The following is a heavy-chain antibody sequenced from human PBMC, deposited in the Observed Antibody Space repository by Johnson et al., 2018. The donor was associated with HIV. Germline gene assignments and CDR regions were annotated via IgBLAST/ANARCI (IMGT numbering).Heavy chain of an antibody. CDR1: GFTFSRYA. CDR2: ISYDGSNK. J-gene: IGHJ3*02. Sequence: QVQLVESGGGVVQPGRSLRLSCAASGFTFSRYAMHWVRQAPGKGLEWVAVISYDGSNKYYGDSVKGRFTISRDNSKSTLILQMNGLKDEDTAIYYCARELRGPDAFDIWGQGTMVTVSS. CDR3: ARELRGPDAFDI. V-gene: IGHV3-30*04.